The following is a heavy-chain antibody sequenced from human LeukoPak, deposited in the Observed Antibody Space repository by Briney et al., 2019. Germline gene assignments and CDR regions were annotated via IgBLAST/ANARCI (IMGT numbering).Heavy chain of an antibody. CDR3: AKEWEPLQRRPFDP. D-gene: IGHD1-26*01. CDR1: GFTFDAYA. V-gene: IGHV3-9*01. CDR2: ISWNSGSI. J-gene: IGHJ5*02. Sequence: GRSLRLSCAASGFTFDAYAMHWIRQAPGKGLEWGSGISWNSGSIGYADSVKGRFTISRDNAKTSLYLQMNSLRAEDTALYYCAKEWEPLQRRPFDPWGQGTLVTVSS.